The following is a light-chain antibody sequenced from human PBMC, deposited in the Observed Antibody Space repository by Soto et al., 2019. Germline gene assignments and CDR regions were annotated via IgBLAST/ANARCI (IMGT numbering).Light chain of an antibody. V-gene: IGKV3-20*01. CDR1: QSVSTSF. CDR2: GAS. J-gene: IGKJ5*01. Sequence: DIVLTQSPGTLSLSPGESATLSCRASQSVSTSFLAWYQQRPGQAPRLLIYGASSRATGIPDRFGGSGSGTDFTLTISRLEPEDFAVYFCQQYGSSPPTFGQGTRLEI. CDR3: QQYGSSPPT.